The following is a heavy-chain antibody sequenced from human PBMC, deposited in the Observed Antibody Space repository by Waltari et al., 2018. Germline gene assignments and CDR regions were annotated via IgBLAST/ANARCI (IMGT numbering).Heavy chain of an antibody. CDR3: ARVGTDYGGVLDY. J-gene: IGHJ4*02. Sequence: QVQLQESGPGLVKPSETLSLTCTVSGGSISSYYWSWLRQPPGKGLEWIGYIYYSGSTNYNPSLKSRVTISVDTSKNQFSLKLSSVTAADTAVYYCARVGTDYGGVLDYWGQGTLVTVSS. V-gene: IGHV4-59*01. CDR1: GGSISSYY. D-gene: IGHD4-17*01. CDR2: IYYSGST.